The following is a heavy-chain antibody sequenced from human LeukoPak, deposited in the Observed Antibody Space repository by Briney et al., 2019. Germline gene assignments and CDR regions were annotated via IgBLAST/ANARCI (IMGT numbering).Heavy chain of an antibody. V-gene: IGHV3-23*01. CDR2: ITGSGGST. D-gene: IGHD3-10*01. Sequence: GGSLRLSCAGSGLTFSNYAMTRVRQAQGTGLEWVSAITGSGGSTYYADSVKGRFTISRDNSKNTLYLQMNSLRAEDTAVYYCAKGYYGSGSVDVWGKGTTVTVSS. CDR1: GLTFSNYA. J-gene: IGHJ6*04. CDR3: AKGYYGSGSVDV.